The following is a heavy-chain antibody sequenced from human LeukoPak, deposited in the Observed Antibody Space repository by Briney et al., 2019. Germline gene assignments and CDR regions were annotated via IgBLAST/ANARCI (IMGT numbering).Heavy chain of an antibody. CDR3: AREPMAGTLDY. CDR2: IYHSGST. J-gene: IGHJ4*02. Sequence: SETLSLTCAVSGGSISSSDWWSWARRPPGKGLEWIGEIYHSGSTNYNPSLKSRVTISVDKSKNQFSLKLSSVTAADTAVYYCAREPMAGTLDYWGQGTLVTVSS. CDR1: GGSISSSDW. V-gene: IGHV4-4*02. D-gene: IGHD6-19*01.